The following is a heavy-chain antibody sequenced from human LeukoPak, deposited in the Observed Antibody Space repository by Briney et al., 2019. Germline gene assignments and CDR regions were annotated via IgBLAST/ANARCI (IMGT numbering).Heavy chain of an antibody. V-gene: IGHV3-23*01. CDR2: VSDSGSDT. Sequence: GGSLRLSCAASGFTFSNHGMSWVRQASGNGLECVSAVSDSGSDTYYADSVKGRFTVSRDNSKNTLYLQMSSLRAEDTAVYYCAKRVPYSSSSVYFDNWGQGTLVTVSS. D-gene: IGHD6-6*01. CDR3: AKRVPYSSSSVYFDN. J-gene: IGHJ4*02. CDR1: GFTFSNHG.